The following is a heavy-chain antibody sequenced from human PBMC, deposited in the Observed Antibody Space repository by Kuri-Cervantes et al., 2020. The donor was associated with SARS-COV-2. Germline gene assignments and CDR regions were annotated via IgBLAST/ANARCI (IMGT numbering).Heavy chain of an antibody. Sequence: GESLKISCAASGFTFSYYGMHWVRQAPGKGLEWVSSISSSSSYIYYADSVKGRFTISRDNAKNSLYLQMNSLRAEDTAVYYCASGFDYWGQGTLVTVSS. CDR1: GFTFSYYG. V-gene: IGHV3-21*01. CDR3: ASGFDY. CDR2: ISSSSSYI. J-gene: IGHJ4*02.